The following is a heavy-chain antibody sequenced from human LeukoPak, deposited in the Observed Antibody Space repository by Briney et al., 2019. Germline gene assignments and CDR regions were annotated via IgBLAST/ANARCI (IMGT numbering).Heavy chain of an antibody. CDR1: GFTFDDYA. J-gene: IGHJ6*02. V-gene: IGHV3-9*01. Sequence: GGSLRLSCAASGFTFDDYAMHWVRLAPGKGLEWVSGISWNSGSIGYADSVKGRFTISRDNAKNSLYLQMNSLRAEDTALYYCAKARLPVTRGYYYYGMDVWGQGTTVTVSS. D-gene: IGHD4-17*01. CDR3: AKARLPVTRGYYYYGMDV. CDR2: ISWNSGSI.